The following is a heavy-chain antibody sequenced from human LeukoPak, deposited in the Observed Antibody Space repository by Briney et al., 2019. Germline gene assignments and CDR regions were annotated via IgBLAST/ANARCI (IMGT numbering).Heavy chain of an antibody. J-gene: IGHJ6*02. V-gene: IGHV3-9*01. Sequence: GGSLRLSCAASGFTFDDYAMYWVRQAPGKGLEWVSGISWNSVGIGYADSVRGRFTISRDNARNSLYLQMNSLRIEDTAVHYCAKDFSGCSTSSCYSAYYGMDVWGQGTTVIVSS. D-gene: IGHD2-2*02. CDR3: AKDFSGCSTSSCYSAYYGMDV. CDR1: GFTFDDYA. CDR2: ISWNSVGI.